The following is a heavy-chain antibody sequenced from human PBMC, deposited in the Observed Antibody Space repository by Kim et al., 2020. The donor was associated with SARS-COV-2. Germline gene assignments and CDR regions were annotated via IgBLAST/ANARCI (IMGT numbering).Heavy chain of an antibody. Sequence: GGSLRLSCAASGFTFSSYWMSWVRQAPGKGLEWVANIKQDGSEKYYVDSVKGRFTISRDNAKNSLYLQMNSLRAEDTAVYYCARDSTSYCTGGVCLPYFDYWGQGTLVIVSS. CDR3: ARDSTSYCTGGVCLPYFDY. CDR2: IKQDGSEK. V-gene: IGHV3-7*01. D-gene: IGHD2-8*02. J-gene: IGHJ4*02. CDR1: GFTFSSYW.